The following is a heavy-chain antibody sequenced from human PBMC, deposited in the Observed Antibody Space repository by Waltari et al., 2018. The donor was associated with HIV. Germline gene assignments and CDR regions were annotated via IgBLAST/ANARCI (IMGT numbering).Heavy chain of an antibody. Sequence: QLELQESGPGLVKPSETLSRTCTVSGDTMSSSGYYGGWNRTPPGNGLELIVNICYSGTTYYDPSLKSRVPMSVDTSTNQFSLKMSSVTAGDTAVYYCARQLYYDFWSGLKWGDGLDVWGQGTTFTVAS. D-gene: IGHD3-3*01. J-gene: IGHJ6*02. CDR1: GDTMSSSGYY. CDR2: ICYSGTT. CDR3: ARQLYYDFWSGLKWGDGLDV. V-gene: IGHV4-39*01.